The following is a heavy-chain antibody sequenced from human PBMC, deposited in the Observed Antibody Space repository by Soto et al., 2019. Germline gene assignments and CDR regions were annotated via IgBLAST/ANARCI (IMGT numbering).Heavy chain of an antibody. CDR2: IYHSGST. D-gene: IGHD3-10*01. V-gene: IGHV4-30-2*01. CDR3: ARSGRGEIDY. CDR1: GGSIRSGGYS. Sequence: TLSLTCAVSGGSIRSGGYSWRWIRQPPGKGLEWIGYIYHSGSTYYNPSLKSRVTISVDRSKNQFSLKLSSVTAADTAVYYCARSGRGEIDYWGQGTLVTVSS. J-gene: IGHJ4*02.